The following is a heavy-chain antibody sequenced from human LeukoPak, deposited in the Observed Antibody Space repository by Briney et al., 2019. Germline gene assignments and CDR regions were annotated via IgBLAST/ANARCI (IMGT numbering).Heavy chain of an antibody. CDR2: IIPIFGIA. D-gene: IGHD2-15*01. V-gene: IGHV1-69*04. Sequence: GSSVNVSCQASGGTFSSYAISWVRQAPGQGLEWMGRIIPIFGIANYAQKFQGRVTITADKSTSTAYMELSSLRSEDTAVYYCARDHCSGGSCYSRGPWHNWFDPWGQGTLVTVSS. CDR1: GGTFSSYA. CDR3: ARDHCSGGSCYSRGPWHNWFDP. J-gene: IGHJ5*02.